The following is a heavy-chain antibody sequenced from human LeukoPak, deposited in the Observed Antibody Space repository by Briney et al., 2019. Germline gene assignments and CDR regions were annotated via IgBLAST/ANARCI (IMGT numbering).Heavy chain of an antibody. Sequence: PGGSLRLSCAASGFTFSNYWMSWVRQAPGKGLEWVANIKQDGSETYHVDSVKGRFTISRDNAKNSLFLQMNSLTAEDTAVYYCARKGGTRGPLNYWGQGTLVTVSS. CDR1: GFTFSNYW. D-gene: IGHD2-8*01. CDR2: IKQDGSET. J-gene: IGHJ4*02. V-gene: IGHV3-7*01. CDR3: ARKGGTRGPLNY.